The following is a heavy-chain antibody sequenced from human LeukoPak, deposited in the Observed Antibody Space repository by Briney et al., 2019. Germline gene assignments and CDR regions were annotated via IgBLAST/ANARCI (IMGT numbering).Heavy chain of an antibody. CDR1: GGSISSYF. V-gene: IGHV4-59*01. CDR2: IYCRGST. D-gene: IGHD6-19*01. J-gene: IGHJ4*02. Sequence: SETLSLTCTVSGGSISSYFWSWIRQPPGKGLEWIGYIYCRGSTNYNPSLKSRVTISVDTSKNQFSLKLSSVTAADTAVYYCARDWGSSGGLGVGFWGQGALVTVSS. CDR3: ARDWGSSGGLGVGF.